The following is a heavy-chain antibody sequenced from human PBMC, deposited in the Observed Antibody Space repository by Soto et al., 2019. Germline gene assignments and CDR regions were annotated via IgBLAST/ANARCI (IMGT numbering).Heavy chain of an antibody. J-gene: IGHJ6*03. V-gene: IGHV1-8*01. CDR1: GYTFTSYD. D-gene: IGHD2-2*01. Sequence: ASVKVSCKASGYTFTSYDINWVRQATGQGLEWMGWMNPNSGNTGYAQKFQGRVTMTRNTSISTAYMELSSLRSEDTAVYYCATVSIVVVPAATTDNYYYMDGWGKGTRVTVSS. CDR3: ATVSIVVVPAATTDNYYYMDG. CDR2: MNPNSGNT.